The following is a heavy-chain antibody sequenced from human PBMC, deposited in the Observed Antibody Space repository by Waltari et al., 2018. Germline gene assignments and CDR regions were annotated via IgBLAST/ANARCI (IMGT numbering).Heavy chain of an antibody. V-gene: IGHV4-38-2*02. J-gene: IGHJ5*02. CDR2: ISHSAKT. CDR3: VRDLGGSGNSWFDA. D-gene: IGHD3-10*01. Sequence: QVQLQESGPGLARPSETLSLTCAVSSYSISSGYFWGWIRQPPGKGLQWIGSISHSAKTYYNPSLKSRVSMSVDTSKNLFALKVTSVTAADTATYYCVRDLGGSGNSWFDAWGQGTLVIVSS. CDR1: SYSISSGYF.